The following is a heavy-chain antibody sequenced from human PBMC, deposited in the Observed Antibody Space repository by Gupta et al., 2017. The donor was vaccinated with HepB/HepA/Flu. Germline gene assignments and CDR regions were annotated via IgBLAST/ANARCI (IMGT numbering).Heavy chain of an antibody. CDR3: ARAGPSHYGDYDY. V-gene: IGHV3-21*01. Sequence: EVQLVESGGGLVKPGGSLRLSCAASGFTFSSYSMNWVRQAPGKGLEWVSSISSSSSYIYYADSVKGRFTISRDNAKNSLYLQMNSLRAEDTAVYYCARAGPSHYGDYDYWGQGTLVTVSS. J-gene: IGHJ4*02. CDR2: ISSSSSYI. D-gene: IGHD4-17*01. CDR1: GFTFSSYS.